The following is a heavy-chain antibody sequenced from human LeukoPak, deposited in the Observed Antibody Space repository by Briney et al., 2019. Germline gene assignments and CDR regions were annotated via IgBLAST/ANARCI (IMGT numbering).Heavy chain of an antibody. J-gene: IGHJ4*02. CDR3: ARDQDPYSGNDQGFDY. Sequence: GGSLRLSCAASGFTFSSYAMSWVRQAPGKGLEWVSAISGSGGSTYYADSVKGRFTISRDNSKNTLYLQMNSLRAEDTAVYYCARDQDPYSGNDQGFDYWGQGTLVTVSS. CDR1: GFTFSSYA. D-gene: IGHD5-12*01. CDR2: ISGSGGST. V-gene: IGHV3-23*01.